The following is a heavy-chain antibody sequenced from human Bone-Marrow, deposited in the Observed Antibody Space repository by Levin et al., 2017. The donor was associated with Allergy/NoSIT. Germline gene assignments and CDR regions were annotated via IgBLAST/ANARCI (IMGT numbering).Heavy chain of an antibody. CDR1: GYTLTELS. CDR2: FDPEDGET. Sequence: ASVKVSCKVSGYTLTELSMHWVRQAPGKGLEWMGGFDPEDGETIYAQKFQGRVTMTEDTSTDTAYMELSSLRSEDTAVYYCATGSPSGFGPNYYYYYGMDVWGQGTTVTVSS. D-gene: IGHD3-22*01. CDR3: ATGSPSGFGPNYYYYYGMDV. V-gene: IGHV1-24*01. J-gene: IGHJ6*02.